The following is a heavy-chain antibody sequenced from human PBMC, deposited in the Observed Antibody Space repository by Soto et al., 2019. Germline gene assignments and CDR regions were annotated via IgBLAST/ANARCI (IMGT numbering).Heavy chain of an antibody. D-gene: IGHD6-19*01. Sequence: QVQLVQSGAEVKKPGSSVKVSCKASGGTFSSYAISWVRQAPGQGLEWMGGVIPIFGTATYAQKFQGRVTITADKSTSTAYMELSSLRSEDTAVYYCARVGASTGIAVAGTPYYFDYWGQGTLVTVSS. CDR2: VIPIFGTA. CDR1: GGTFSSYA. V-gene: IGHV1-69*06. J-gene: IGHJ4*02. CDR3: ARVGASTGIAVAGTPYYFDY.